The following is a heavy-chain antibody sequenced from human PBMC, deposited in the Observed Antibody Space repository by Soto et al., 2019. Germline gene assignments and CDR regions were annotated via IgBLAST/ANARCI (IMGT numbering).Heavy chain of an antibody. Sequence: QVQLVESGGGVVQPGRSLRLSCAASGFTFSSYGMHWVRQAPGKGLEWVAVISYGGSNKYYADSVKGRFTISRDNSKNTLYLQMNSLRAEDTAVYYCAKDWVDYSNLFDYWGQGTLVTVSS. CDR2: ISYGGSNK. CDR3: AKDWVDYSNLFDY. D-gene: IGHD4-4*01. V-gene: IGHV3-30*18. CDR1: GFTFSSYG. J-gene: IGHJ4*02.